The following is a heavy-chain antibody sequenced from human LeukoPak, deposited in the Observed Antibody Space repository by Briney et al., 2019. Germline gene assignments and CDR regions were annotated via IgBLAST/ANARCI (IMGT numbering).Heavy chain of an antibody. CDR2: THPNNAGT. CDR3: ARYGGHTDFDY. V-gene: IGHV1-2*02. Sequence: MGWTHPNNAGTTYAQKFQGRVTMTRDTSINTAYMELNSVTSHDTAVYYCARYGGHTDFDYWGQGTLVTVSS. J-gene: IGHJ4*02. D-gene: IGHD4-23*01.